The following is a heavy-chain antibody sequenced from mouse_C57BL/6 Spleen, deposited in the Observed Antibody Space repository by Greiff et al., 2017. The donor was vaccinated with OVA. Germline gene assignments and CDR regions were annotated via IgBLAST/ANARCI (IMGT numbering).Heavy chain of an antibody. J-gene: IGHJ3*01. CDR1: GYTFTDYN. Sequence: EVKLQESGPELVKPGASVKMSCKASGYTFTDYNMHWVKQSHGKSLEWIGYINPNNGGTSYNQKFKGKATLTVTKSSSTAYMELRSLTSEDSAVYYCARDGYAWFAYWGQGTLVTVSA. CDR2: INPNNGGT. D-gene: IGHD2-2*01. CDR3: ARDGYAWFAY. V-gene: IGHV1-22*01.